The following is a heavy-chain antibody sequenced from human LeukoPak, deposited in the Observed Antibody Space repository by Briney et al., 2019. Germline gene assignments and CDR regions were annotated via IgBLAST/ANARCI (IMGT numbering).Heavy chain of an antibody. D-gene: IGHD1-26*01. CDR3: ARDPYSGSYGADYYYYMDV. V-gene: IGHV3-21*01. J-gene: IGHJ6*03. Sequence: GGSLRLSCAASGFTFSSYNMNWVRQTRGQGLEWFSSITSGSSHIYYADSVKGRFTISRDNAKSSLYLQMNSRRAEDTAVYYCARDPYSGSYGADYYYYMDVWGKGTTVTISS. CDR1: GFTFSSYN. CDR2: ITSGSSHI.